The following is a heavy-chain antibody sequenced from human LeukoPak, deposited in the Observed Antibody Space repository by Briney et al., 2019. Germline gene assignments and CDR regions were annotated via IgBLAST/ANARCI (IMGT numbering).Heavy chain of an antibody. V-gene: IGHV4-61*02. CDR2: IYTSGST. CDR1: GGSISSGSYY. CDR3: ARGGVDTAMVTRRGGYYYYYYMDV. D-gene: IGHD5-18*01. Sequence: PSQTLSLTCTVSGGSISSGSYYWSWIRQPAGKGLEWIGRIYTSGSTNYNPSLKSRVTISVDTSKNQFSLKLSSVTAADTAVYYCARGGVDTAMVTRRGGYYYYYYMDVWGKGTTVTVSS. J-gene: IGHJ6*03.